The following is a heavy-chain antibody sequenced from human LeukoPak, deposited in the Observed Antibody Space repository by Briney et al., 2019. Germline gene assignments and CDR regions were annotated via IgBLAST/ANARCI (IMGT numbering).Heavy chain of an antibody. CDR3: ATRRQGVGDYKNWFDP. CDR2: IIPIFGTA. J-gene: IGHJ5*02. Sequence: GASVKVSCKASGGTFSSYAISWVRQAPGQGLEWMGGIIPIFGTANYAQKFQGRVTITADKSTSTAYMELSSLRSEDTAVYYCATRRQGVGDYKNWFDPWGQGTLVTVSS. V-gene: IGHV1-69*06. D-gene: IGHD4-17*01. CDR1: GGTFSSYA.